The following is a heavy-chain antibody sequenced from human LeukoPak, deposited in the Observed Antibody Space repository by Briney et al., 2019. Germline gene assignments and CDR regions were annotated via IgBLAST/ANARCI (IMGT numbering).Heavy chain of an antibody. CDR1: GFTFSTYW. D-gene: IGHD3-22*01. CDR2: INTDGNST. Sequence: GGSLRLSCAASGFTFSTYWMHWVRQAPGKGLVWVSQINTDGNSTTYADSVKGRFTVSRDNAKNTLYLQMNSLRAEDTAVYYCAKRGHYDSSANYAPFDSWGQGTLVSVSS. CDR3: AKRGHYDSSANYAPFDS. V-gene: IGHV3-74*01. J-gene: IGHJ4*02.